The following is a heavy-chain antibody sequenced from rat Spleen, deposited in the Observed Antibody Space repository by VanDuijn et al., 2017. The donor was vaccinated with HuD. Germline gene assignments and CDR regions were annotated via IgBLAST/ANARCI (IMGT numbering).Heavy chain of an antibody. Sequence: EVQLVESDGGLVQPGRSLKLSCAASGFTFSDYYMAWVRQAPTKGLEWVATISSDGGRNFYRDSVKGRFTISRDNAKSSLYLKMYSLRSGDTATYCCARHGYNSYFDCWGQGVMVTVSS. V-gene: IGHV5-29*01. CDR1: GFTFSDYY. J-gene: IGHJ2*01. D-gene: IGHD1-9*01. CDR3: ARHGYNSYFDC. CDR2: ISSDGGRN.